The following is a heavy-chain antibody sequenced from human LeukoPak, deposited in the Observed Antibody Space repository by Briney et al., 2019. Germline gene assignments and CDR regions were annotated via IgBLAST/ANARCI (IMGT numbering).Heavy chain of an antibody. CDR1: GGSISSSSYY. V-gene: IGHV4-39*01. CDR2: ISSRGST. J-gene: IGHJ4*02. Sequence: SETLSLTCTVSGGSISSSSYYWGWIRQPPGKGLEWIGSISSRGSTYYNPSLKSRVTISVDTSKNQFSLKLNSVTASDTAVYYCARNLLYYDFWSGYSRSEGYYFDYWGQGTLVTVSS. CDR3: ARNLLYYDFWSGYSRSEGYYFDY. D-gene: IGHD3-3*01.